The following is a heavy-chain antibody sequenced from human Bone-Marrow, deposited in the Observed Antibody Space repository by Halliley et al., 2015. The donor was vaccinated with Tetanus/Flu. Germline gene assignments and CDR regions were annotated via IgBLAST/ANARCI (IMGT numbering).Heavy chain of an antibody. CDR2: TFSGGAT. Sequence: KGLQWVSTTFSGGATHFADPVRGRFTISRDNSRNTLHLQMNSLRAEDTAVYYCATRGGFTALLYWGQGTLVTVSS. D-gene: IGHD3-16*01. CDR3: ATRGGFTALLY. J-gene: IGHJ4*02. V-gene: IGHV3-66*01.